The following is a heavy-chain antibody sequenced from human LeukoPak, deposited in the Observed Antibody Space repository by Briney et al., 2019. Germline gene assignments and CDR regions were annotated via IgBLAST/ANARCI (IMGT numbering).Heavy chain of an antibody. CDR1: GFTFSSYG. D-gene: IGHD2-2*01. CDR2: IWYDGSNK. V-gene: IGHV3-33*01. CDR3: ARGYCSSTSCYSPFDY. J-gene: IGHJ4*02. Sequence: PGGSLRLSCAASGFTFSSYGMHWVRQAPGKGLEWVAVIWYDGSNKYCADSVKGRFTISRDNSKNTLYLQMNSLRAEDTAVYYCARGYCSSTSCYSPFDYWGQGTLVTVSS.